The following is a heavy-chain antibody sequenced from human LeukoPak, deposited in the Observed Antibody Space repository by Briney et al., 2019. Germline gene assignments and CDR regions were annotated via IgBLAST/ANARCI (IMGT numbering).Heavy chain of an antibody. J-gene: IGHJ4*02. CDR1: GYTFTSYD. D-gene: IGHD6-19*01. CDR2: MNPNSGNT. V-gene: IGHV1-8*01. CDR3: AREKSGDPRGAVAGKDY. Sequence: ASVKVSCKASGYTFTSYDINWVRQATGQGLGWMGWMNPNSGNTGYAQKFQGRVTMTRNTSISTAYMELSSLRAEETAVYYCAREKSGDPRGAVAGKDYWGQGTLVTVSS.